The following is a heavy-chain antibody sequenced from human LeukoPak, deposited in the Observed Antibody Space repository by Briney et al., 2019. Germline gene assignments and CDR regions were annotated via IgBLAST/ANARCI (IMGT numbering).Heavy chain of an antibody. CDR1: GFTVSSNY. CDR2: ITRSGGTT. Sequence: GGSLRLSCAASGFTVSSNYMSWVRQAPGKGLEWVSVITRSGGTTYYADSVKGRITITRDNSRNTLYLQMNSLRAEDTAVYYCAKGRGDSYGDPVDFWGQGTLVTDSS. J-gene: IGHJ4*02. D-gene: IGHD5-18*01. CDR3: AKGRGDSYGDPVDF. V-gene: IGHV3-23*01.